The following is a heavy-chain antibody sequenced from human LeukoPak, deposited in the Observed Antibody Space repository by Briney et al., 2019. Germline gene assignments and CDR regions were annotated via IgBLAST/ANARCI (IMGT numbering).Heavy chain of an antibody. CDR3: ARDGAAATV. CDR2: IYSGGST. Sequence: PGGSLRLSCTASGFTFSAYGMNWVRQAPGKGLEWVSVIYSGGSTYYADSVKGRFTISRDNSKNTLYLQMNSLRAEDTAVYYCARDGAAATVWGQGTLVTVSS. D-gene: IGHD6-13*01. J-gene: IGHJ4*02. CDR1: GFTFSAYG. V-gene: IGHV3-53*01.